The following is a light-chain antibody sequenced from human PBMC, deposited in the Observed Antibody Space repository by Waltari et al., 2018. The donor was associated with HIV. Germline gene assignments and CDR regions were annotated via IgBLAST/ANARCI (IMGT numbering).Light chain of an antibody. Sequence: QSALIQPPSVSGSPGQSVTISCTGTSSDVGGYNYVSWYQQHPGKAPKLIIYQVNKRPSGGPDRFSGTKSGNRASLTVSGLQAEDAADYYCSSFAGSNNLMVFGGGTKLTVL. CDR1: SSDVGGYNY. CDR3: SSFAGSNNLMV. V-gene: IGLV2-8*01. CDR2: QVN. J-gene: IGLJ2*01.